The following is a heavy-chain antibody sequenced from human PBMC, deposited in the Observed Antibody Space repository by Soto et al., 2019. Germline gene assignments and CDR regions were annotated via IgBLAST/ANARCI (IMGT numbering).Heavy chain of an antibody. CDR3: ARHVGSYSYYGMDV. Sequence: SETLSLTCTVSGDSINNYYWSWIRQPPGKGLEWTGYVYYSRSTNYNPSLKSRVTISIDTSKNQFSLRLSSVTAADTAVYYCARHVGSYSYYGMDVWGQGTTVTVSS. CDR1: GDSINNYY. J-gene: IGHJ6*02. CDR2: VYYSRST. D-gene: IGHD3-16*01. V-gene: IGHV4-59*08.